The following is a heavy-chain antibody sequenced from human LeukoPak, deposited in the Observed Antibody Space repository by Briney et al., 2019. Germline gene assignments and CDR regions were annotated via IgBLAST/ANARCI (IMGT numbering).Heavy chain of an antibody. J-gene: IGHJ4*02. D-gene: IGHD1-26*01. V-gene: IGHV4-39*02. CDR1: GGSISSSSYY. Sequence: SSETLSLTCTVSGGSISSSSYYWGWIRQPPGKGLEWIVSIYYSGSTYYNPSLKSRVTISVDTSKNQFSLKRSSVTAADTAVYSCARDRHVVGATTGIFDYWGQGTLVTVSS. CDR2: IYYSGST. CDR3: ARDRHVVGATTGIFDY.